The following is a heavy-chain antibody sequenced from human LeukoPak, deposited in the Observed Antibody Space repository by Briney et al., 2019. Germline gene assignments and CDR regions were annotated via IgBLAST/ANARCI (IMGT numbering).Heavy chain of an antibody. V-gene: IGHV1-2*02. CDR3: ARVWQQPEGNWFDP. Sequence: ASVKVSCKASGYTFTGYYIHWVRQAPGQGLEWMGWINPNSGGTNYAQRFQGRVTMTRDTSISTAYMELSSLRSEDTAVYYCARVWQQPEGNWFDPWGQGTLVTVSS. CDR1: GYTFTGYY. CDR2: INPNSGGT. J-gene: IGHJ5*02. D-gene: IGHD6-13*01.